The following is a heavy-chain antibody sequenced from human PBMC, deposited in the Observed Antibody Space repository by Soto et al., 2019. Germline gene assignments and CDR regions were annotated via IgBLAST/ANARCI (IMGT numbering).Heavy chain of an antibody. CDR3: ARGHVDTAMVTAGFDP. V-gene: IGHV1-8*01. CDR2: MNPNSGNT. J-gene: IGHJ5*02. Sequence: QVQLVQSGAEVKKPGASVKVSCKASGYTFTSYDINWVRQATGQGLEWMGWMNPNSGNTGYAQKFQGRVTMTRNTSISTAYMELSSLRSEDTAVYYCARGHVDTAMVTAGFDPWGQGTLFTVSS. D-gene: IGHD5-18*01. CDR1: GYTFTSYD.